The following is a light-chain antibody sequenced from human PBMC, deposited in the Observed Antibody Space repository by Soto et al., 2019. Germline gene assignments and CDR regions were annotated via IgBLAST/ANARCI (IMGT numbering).Light chain of an antibody. Sequence: QSALTQPRSVSGSPGQSVTISCTGTSSDVGGYNYVSWYQQHPGKAPKLMIYDVSKRPSGVPDRFSGSKSGNTASLTISGLQAEDEADYYCCSSAGSSVWVFGGGTKLTVL. V-gene: IGLV2-11*01. J-gene: IGLJ3*02. CDR2: DVS. CDR3: CSSAGSSVWV. CDR1: SSDVGGYNY.